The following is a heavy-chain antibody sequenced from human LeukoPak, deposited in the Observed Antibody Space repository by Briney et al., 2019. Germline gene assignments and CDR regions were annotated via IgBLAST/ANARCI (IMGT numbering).Heavy chain of an antibody. Sequence: PGGSLRLSCAASGFTLSSYWMHWVRQAPGKGLVWVSRISGDGSSISYADSVKGRFTISRDNAKNTLYLQMSSLRAEDTAVYYCAREHRSNYYDSSGYYYYWGQGTLVTVSS. V-gene: IGHV3-74*01. CDR2: ISGDGSSI. D-gene: IGHD3-22*01. J-gene: IGHJ4*02. CDR1: GFTLSSYW. CDR3: AREHRSNYYDSSGYYYY.